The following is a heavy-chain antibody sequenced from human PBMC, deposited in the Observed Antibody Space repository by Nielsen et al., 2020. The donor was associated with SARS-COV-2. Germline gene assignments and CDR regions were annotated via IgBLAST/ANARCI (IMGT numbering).Heavy chain of an antibody. CDR2: VSHSGSI. V-gene: IGHV4-4*02. Sequence: SETLSLTCAVSGGSVSSNDWWTWVRQSPGKGLEWIGEVSHSGSINYNPSLKSQVTLSMDKSKRQFSLRLTSVSAADTAVYFCARGALVVVPSPILGLGPFFYYFYLDVWGKGTTVIVSS. CDR3: ARGALVVVPSPILGLGPFFYYFYLDV. J-gene: IGHJ6*03. CDR1: GGSVSSNDW. D-gene: IGHD2-21*01.